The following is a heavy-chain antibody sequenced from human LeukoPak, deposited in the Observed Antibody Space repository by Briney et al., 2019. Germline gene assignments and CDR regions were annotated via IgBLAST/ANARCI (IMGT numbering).Heavy chain of an antibody. D-gene: IGHD6-6*01. CDR2: ISWNSGSI. CDR1: GFTFDDYA. J-gene: IGHJ5*02. CDR3: AKDGYSSSFSPPSFDP. V-gene: IGHV3-9*01. Sequence: PGGSLRLSCAASGFTFDDYAMHWVRQAPGKGLEWVSGISWNSGSIGYADSVKGRFTISRDHAKNSLYLQMNSLRAEDTALYYCAKDGYSSSFSPPSFDPWGQGTLVTVSS.